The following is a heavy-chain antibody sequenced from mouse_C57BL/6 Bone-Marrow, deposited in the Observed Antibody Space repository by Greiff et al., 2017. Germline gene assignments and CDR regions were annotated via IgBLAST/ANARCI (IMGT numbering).Heavy chain of an antibody. CDR2: LSNGGGST. CDR3: ARHYYGSSYYAMDY. Sequence: EVQRVESGGGLVQPGGSLKLSCAASGFTFSSYTMSWVRQTPEKRLEWVAYLSNGGGSTYYPDTVKGRFTISRDNAKNTLYLQMSSLKSEDTAMYYCARHYYGSSYYAMDYWGQGTSVTVSS. CDR1: GFTFSSYT. V-gene: IGHV5-12-2*01. D-gene: IGHD1-1*01. J-gene: IGHJ4*01.